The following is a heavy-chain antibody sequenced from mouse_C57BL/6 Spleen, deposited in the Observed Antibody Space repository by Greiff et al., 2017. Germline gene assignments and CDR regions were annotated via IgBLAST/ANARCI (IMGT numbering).Heavy chain of an antibody. J-gene: IGHJ4*01. V-gene: IGHV5-17*01. Sequence: VQLTESGGGLVKPGGSLKLSCAASGFTFSDYGMHWVRQAPEKGLELVAYVCSGSSTIYYADPVKGRFTISRDNAKNTLFLQMTSLRAEDTAMYYCARGNGTKMDYWGQGTSVTVSS. CDR2: VCSGSSTI. CDR1: GFTFSDYG. D-gene: IGHD4-1*01. CDR3: ARGNGTKMDY.